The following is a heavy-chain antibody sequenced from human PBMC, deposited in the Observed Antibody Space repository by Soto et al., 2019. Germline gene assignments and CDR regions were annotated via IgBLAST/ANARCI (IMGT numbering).Heavy chain of an antibody. CDR3: ARERAGRNWFDP. CDR2: ISYDGSNK. J-gene: IGHJ5*02. D-gene: IGHD6-19*01. CDR1: GFTFSSYA. Sequence: QVQLVESGGGVVQPGRSLRLSCAASGFTFSSYAMHWVRQAPGKGLEWVAVISYDGSNKYYADSVKGRFTISRDNSKNSLYLQMNSRRAEDTAGYYCARERAGRNWFDPWGQGTLVTVSS. V-gene: IGHV3-30-3*01.